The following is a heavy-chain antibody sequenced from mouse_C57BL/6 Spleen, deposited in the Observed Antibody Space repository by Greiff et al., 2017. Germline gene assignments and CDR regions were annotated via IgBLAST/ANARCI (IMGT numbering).Heavy chain of an antibody. CDR3: ARRRDGYFYFDY. D-gene: IGHD2-3*01. V-gene: IGHV1-82*01. CDR1: GYAFSSSW. J-gene: IGHJ2*01. CDR2: IYPGDGDT. Sequence: VQLQQSGPELVKPGASVQISCKASGYAFSSSWMNWVKQRPGKGLEWIGRIYPGDGDTNYNGKFKGKATLTADKSSSTAYMQLSSLTSEDSAVYFCARRRDGYFYFDYWGQGTTLTVSS.